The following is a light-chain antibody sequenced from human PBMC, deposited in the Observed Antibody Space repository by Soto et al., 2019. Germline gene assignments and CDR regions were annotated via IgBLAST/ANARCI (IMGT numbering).Light chain of an antibody. CDR2: DNN. Sequence: QSVLTQPPSVSAAPGQKVTISCSGSSSNIGNNYVSWYQQLPGTAPKLLIFDNNNRPSGIPDRFSGSKSGTSATLGITGLQTGDEADYYCGTWDSSLSEAVFGGGTKLTVL. V-gene: IGLV1-51*01. J-gene: IGLJ2*01. CDR3: GTWDSSLSEAV. CDR1: SSNIGNNY.